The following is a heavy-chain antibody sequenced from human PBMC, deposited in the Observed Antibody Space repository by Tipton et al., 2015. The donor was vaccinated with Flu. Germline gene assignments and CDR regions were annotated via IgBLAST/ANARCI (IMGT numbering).Heavy chain of an antibody. CDR1: GFNFKNAW. D-gene: IGHD3-22*01. CDR2: VKSESDDGTA. J-gene: IGHJ4*02. CDR3: ATDLDILGPYSSPAYFKPTH. Sequence: SLRLSCAASGFNFKNAWMSWVRQAPGKGLAWVARVKSESDDGTADYAAPVKGRFFISRDDSKKMASLQMNSLTIEDTAVYYCATDLDILGPYSSPAYFKPTHWGQGTLVSVSS. V-gene: IGHV3-15*05.